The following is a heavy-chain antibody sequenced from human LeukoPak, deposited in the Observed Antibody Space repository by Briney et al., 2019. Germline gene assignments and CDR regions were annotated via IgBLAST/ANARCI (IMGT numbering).Heavy chain of an antibody. Sequence: GGSLRLSCAASGITFSSYAMSLVRQAPGGGLEWVSAISGSGGSTYYADSVKGRFTISRDNSKNTLYLQMNSLRAEDTAVYYCAKDFTSYSSSRPVNWFDPWGQGTLVTVSS. CDR2: ISGSGGST. CDR3: AKDFTSYSSSRPVNWFDP. J-gene: IGHJ5*02. V-gene: IGHV3-23*01. CDR1: GITFSSYA. D-gene: IGHD6-13*01.